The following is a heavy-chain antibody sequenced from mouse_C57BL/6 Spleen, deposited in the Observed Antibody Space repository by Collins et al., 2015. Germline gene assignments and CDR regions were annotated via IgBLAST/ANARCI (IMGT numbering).Heavy chain of an antibody. J-gene: IGHJ2*01. Sequence: NWVKQSHGKSLEWIGDINPNNGGTSYNQKFKGKATLTVDKSSSTAYMELRSLTSEDSAVYYCARLVFDYWGQGTTLTVSS. V-gene: IGHV1-26*01. CDR3: ARLVFDY. CDR2: INPNNGGT.